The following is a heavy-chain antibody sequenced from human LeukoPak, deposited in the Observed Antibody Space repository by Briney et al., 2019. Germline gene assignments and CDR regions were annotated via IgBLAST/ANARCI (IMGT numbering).Heavy chain of an antibody. D-gene: IGHD1-1*01. Sequence: GESLKISCQGSGYSFTNYWIAWVRQLPGKGLEWMGIIYPGDSDTRYSPSFQGQVTISADKSISTAYLQWSSLKASDTAIYYCARQAQLAYFDYWGQGILVTVSS. CDR3: ARQAQLAYFDY. CDR1: GYSFTNYW. V-gene: IGHV5-51*01. J-gene: IGHJ4*02. CDR2: IYPGDSDT.